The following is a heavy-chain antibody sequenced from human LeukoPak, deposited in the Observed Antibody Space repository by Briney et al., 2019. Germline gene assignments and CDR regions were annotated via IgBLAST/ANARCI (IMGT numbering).Heavy chain of an antibody. J-gene: IGHJ4*02. D-gene: IGHD6-13*01. Sequence: SETLSLTCTVSGYSISSGYYWGWIRQPPGKGLEWIGSIYHSGSTYYNPSLKSRVTISVDTSKNQFSLKLSSVTAADTAVYYCARVVSADGIYYFDDWGQGTLVTVSS. CDR3: ARVVSADGIYYFDD. CDR1: GYSISSGYY. V-gene: IGHV4-38-2*02. CDR2: IYHSGST.